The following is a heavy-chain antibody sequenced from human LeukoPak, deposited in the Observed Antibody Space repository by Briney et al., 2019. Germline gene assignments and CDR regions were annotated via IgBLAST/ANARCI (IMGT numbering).Heavy chain of an antibody. CDR1: GFTFSSYS. D-gene: IGHD3-16*02. CDR3: ASIHLTRCVWGSYRQKDAFDI. V-gene: IGHV3-21*01. CDR2: ISSSSSYI. Sequence: PGGSLRLSCAASGFTFSSYSMNWVRQAPGKGLEWVSSISSSSSYIYYADSVKGRFTISRDNAKNSLYLQMNSLRAEDTAVYYCASIHLTRCVWGSYRQKDAFDIWGQGTMVTVSS. J-gene: IGHJ3*02.